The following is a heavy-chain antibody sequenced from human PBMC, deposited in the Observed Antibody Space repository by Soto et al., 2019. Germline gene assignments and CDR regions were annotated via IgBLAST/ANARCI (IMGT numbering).Heavy chain of an antibody. CDR1: GYSFTSYW. J-gene: IGHJ3*02. Sequence: PGESLKISCKGSGYSFTSYWISWVRQMPGKGLEWMGRIDPSDSYTNYSPSFQGHVTISADKSISTAYLQWSSLKASDTAMYYCARLNYYDSSGYGPDIWGQGTMVTVS. CDR3: ARLNYYDSSGYGPDI. D-gene: IGHD3-22*01. V-gene: IGHV5-10-1*01. CDR2: IDPSDSYT.